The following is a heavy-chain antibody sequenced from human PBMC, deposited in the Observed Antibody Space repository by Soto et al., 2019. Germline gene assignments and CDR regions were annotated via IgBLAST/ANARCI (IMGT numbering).Heavy chain of an antibody. J-gene: IGHJ6*02. V-gene: IGHV3-15*01. CDR2: IKSKTDGGTT. D-gene: IGHD2-8*01. CDR1: GFTFSNAW. CDR3: TTDIVLMVYAAYYYYYGMDV. Sequence: PGGSLRLSCAASGFTFSNAWMSWVRRAPGKGREWVGRIKSKTDGGTTDYAAPVKGRFTISRDDSKNTLYLQMNSLKTEDTAVYYCTTDIVLMVYAAYYYYYGMDVWGQGTTVTVSS.